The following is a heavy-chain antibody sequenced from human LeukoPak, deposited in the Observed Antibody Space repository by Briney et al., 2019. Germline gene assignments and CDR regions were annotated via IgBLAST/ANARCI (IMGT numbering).Heavy chain of an antibody. CDR1: AFSLSTSGMC. CDR3: ARHRTSNDYGDFNWFDP. Sequence: KESGPTLLNPTQTLTLTCTFSAFSLSTSGMCVSWIRQPPGKALEWLARIDWDDDKYYSTSLKTRLTISKDTSKNQVVLTMTNMDPVGTATYYCARHRTSNDYGDFNWFDPWGQGTLVTVSS. D-gene: IGHD4-17*01. CDR2: IDWDDDK. V-gene: IGHV2-70*12. J-gene: IGHJ5*02.